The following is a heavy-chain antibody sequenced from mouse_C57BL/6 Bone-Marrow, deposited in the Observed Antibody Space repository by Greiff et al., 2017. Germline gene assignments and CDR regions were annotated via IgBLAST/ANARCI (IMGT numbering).Heavy chain of an antibody. CDR2: IYPGDGDT. Sequence: QVQLKESGAELVKPGASVKISCKASGYAFSSYWMNWVKQRPGKGLEWIGQIYPGDGDTNYNGKFKGKATLTADKSSSTAYMQLSSLTSEDSAVYFCASPDGSSPYYYAMDYWGQGTSVTVSS. CDR3: ASPDGSSPYYYAMDY. D-gene: IGHD1-1*01. V-gene: IGHV1-80*01. CDR1: GYAFSSYW. J-gene: IGHJ4*01.